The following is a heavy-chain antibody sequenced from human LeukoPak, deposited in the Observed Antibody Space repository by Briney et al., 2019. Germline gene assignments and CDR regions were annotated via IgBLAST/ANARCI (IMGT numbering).Heavy chain of an antibody. J-gene: IGHJ3*02. CDR1: GFTFSSYG. CDR3: ARERAGGSDDDAFDI. CDR2: ISYDGSNK. V-gene: IGHV3-30*03. Sequence: GGSLRLSCAASGFTFSSYGMHWVRQAPGKGLEWVAVISYDGSNKYYADSVKGRFTISRDNSKNTLYVQMNSLTVDDTAVYFCARERAGGSDDDAFDIWGQGTVVTVSS. D-gene: IGHD2-15*01.